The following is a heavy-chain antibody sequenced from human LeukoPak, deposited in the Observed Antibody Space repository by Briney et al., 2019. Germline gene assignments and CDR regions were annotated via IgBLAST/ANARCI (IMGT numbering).Heavy chain of an antibody. CDR2: INHSGST. CDR1: GGSFSGYY. V-gene: IGHV4-34*01. CDR3: ARPRGTYYYGSGSYYGD. Sequence: PSETLSLTCAVYGGSFSGYYWSWIRQPPGKGLEWIGEINHSGSTNYNPSLKSRVTISVDTSKNQFSLKLSSVTAADTAVYYCARPRGTYYYGSGSYYGDWGQGTLVTVSS. J-gene: IGHJ4*02. D-gene: IGHD3-10*01.